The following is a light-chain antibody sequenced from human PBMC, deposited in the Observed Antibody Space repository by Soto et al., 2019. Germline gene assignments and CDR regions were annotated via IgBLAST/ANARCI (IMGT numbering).Light chain of an antibody. Sequence: QSALTQPRSVSGSPGQSVTISCTGTSSDVGGYNYVSWYQQHPGKAPKLMIYDVSKRPSGVPVRFSGSKSGNTASLTISGLQAEDETDYYCCSYAGSYTLGVFGTGTKVTVL. CDR2: DVS. V-gene: IGLV2-11*01. CDR1: SSDVGGYNY. CDR3: CSYAGSYTLGV. J-gene: IGLJ1*01.